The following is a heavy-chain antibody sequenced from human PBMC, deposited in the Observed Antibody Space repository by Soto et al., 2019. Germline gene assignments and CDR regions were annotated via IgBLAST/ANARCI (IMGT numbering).Heavy chain of an antibody. CDR2: IYGGGAT. CDR1: GFTVISNY. Sequence: GWSLRLACASSGFTVISNYMSWVRQAPGKGLEWISFIYGGGATHYADSVKGRFTISRDDSKNTVYLQMRSLRVEDTAVYYCARVNPPYPWGQGTLVTVSS. J-gene: IGHJ5*02. CDR3: ARVNPPYP. V-gene: IGHV3-53*01.